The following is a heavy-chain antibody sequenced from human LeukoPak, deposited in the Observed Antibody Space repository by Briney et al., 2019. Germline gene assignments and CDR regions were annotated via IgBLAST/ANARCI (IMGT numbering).Heavy chain of an antibody. Sequence: GGSLRLSCAASGFTFSSYAMSWVRQAPGKGLEWVSAISGSDGRTYYADSVKGRFTISRDNSKNTLYLQMNSLRAEDTAIYYCAREKYSSGFFDYWGQGTLVTVSS. CDR2: ISGSDGRT. V-gene: IGHV3-23*01. CDR1: GFTFSSYA. CDR3: AREKYSSGFFDY. D-gene: IGHD6-19*01. J-gene: IGHJ4*02.